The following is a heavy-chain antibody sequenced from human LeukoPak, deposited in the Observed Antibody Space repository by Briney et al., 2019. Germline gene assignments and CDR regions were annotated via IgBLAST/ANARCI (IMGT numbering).Heavy chain of an antibody. CDR2: IYYSGST. D-gene: IGHD3-22*01. CDR1: GGSISSSSYY. Sequence: PSETLSLTCTVSGGSISSSSYYWGWIRQPPGKGLEWIGSIYYSGSTYYNPSLKSRVTISVDTSKNQFSLRLSSVTAADTAVYYCARDLSSGITMIVVPYYFDYWGQGTLVTVSS. CDR3: ARDLSSGITMIVVPYYFDY. J-gene: IGHJ4*02. V-gene: IGHV4-39*07.